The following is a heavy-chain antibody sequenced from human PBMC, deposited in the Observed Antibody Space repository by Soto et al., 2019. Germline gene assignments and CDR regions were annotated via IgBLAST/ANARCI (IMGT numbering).Heavy chain of an antibody. D-gene: IGHD3-22*01. CDR2: ISGSGGST. CDR1: GFTFSSYA. J-gene: IGHJ4*02. Sequence: PGGSLRLSCAASGFTFSSYAMTWVRQAPGKGLEWVSAISGSGGSTYYADSVKGRFTISRDNSKNTLYLQMNSLRAEDTAVYYCAVTPVVGGYEGYFDFWGQGTLVTVSS. CDR3: AVTPVVGGYEGYFDF. V-gene: IGHV3-23*01.